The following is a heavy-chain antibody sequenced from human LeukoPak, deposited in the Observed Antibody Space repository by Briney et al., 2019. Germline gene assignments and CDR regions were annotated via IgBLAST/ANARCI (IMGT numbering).Heavy chain of an antibody. CDR1: GFTFSSYG. D-gene: IGHD6-13*01. CDR2: IWYDGSDK. J-gene: IGHJ4*02. V-gene: IGHV3-33*01. CDR3: AREGGQQLGSFDY. Sequence: GRSLRLSCAASGFTFSSYGMHWVRQAPGKGLEWVAIIWYDGSDKYHADSVKGRFTISRDNSKNTLYLQMNSLRAEDTAVYYCAREGGQQLGSFDYWGQGTLVTVSS.